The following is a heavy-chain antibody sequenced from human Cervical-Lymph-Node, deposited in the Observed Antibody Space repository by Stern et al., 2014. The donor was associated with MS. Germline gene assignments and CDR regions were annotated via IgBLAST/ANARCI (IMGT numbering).Heavy chain of an antibody. CDR1: GFTFSSYA. Sequence: VQLVESGGGVVQPGRSLRLSCAASGFTFSSYAMHWVRQAPGKGLEWVAVISYDGSNKYYADSVKGRFTISRDNSKNTLYLQMNSLRAEDTAVYYCARESRQWLSPPSNAFDIWGQGTMVTVSS. V-gene: IGHV3-30*04. D-gene: IGHD3-22*01. J-gene: IGHJ3*02. CDR2: ISYDGSNK. CDR3: ARESRQWLSPPSNAFDI.